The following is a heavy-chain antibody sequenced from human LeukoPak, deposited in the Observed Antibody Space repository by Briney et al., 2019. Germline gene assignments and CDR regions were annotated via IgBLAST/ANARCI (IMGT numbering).Heavy chain of an antibody. CDR2: LSNRGSS. D-gene: IGHD1-26*01. Sequence: GGSLRLSCAASGFPFSSYAMHWVRQAPGKGLEWVSILSNRGSSYYSESVKGRFTVSRDNSKNTLYLQMNSLRAEDTAVYYCAKLEGSAWDVLYFDYWGQGALVTISS. V-gene: IGHV3-23*01. CDR1: GFPFSSYA. CDR3: AKLEGSAWDVLYFDY. J-gene: IGHJ4*02.